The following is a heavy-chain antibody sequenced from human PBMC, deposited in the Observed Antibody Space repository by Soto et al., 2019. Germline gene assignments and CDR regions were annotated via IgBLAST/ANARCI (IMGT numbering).Heavy chain of an antibody. D-gene: IGHD6-13*01. V-gene: IGHV3-30*18. CDR2: ISHDGSVG. CDR3: AKGVIPYSSSLDY. CDR1: AFSFSRYG. Sequence: PGGPLRLSCAVSAFSFSRYGMHWVRQAPGKGLEWVAVISHDGSVGNHAESVKGRFTVSRDNSKSTLFLQMNSLRTDDTAVYYCAKGVIPYSSSLDYWGQGTLVTVSS. J-gene: IGHJ4*02.